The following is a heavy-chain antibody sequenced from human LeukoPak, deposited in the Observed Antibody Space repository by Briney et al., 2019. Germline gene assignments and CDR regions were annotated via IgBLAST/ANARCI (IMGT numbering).Heavy chain of an antibody. V-gene: IGHV1-69*04. CDR1: GGTFSSYA. CDR2: IILILGIA. CDR3: ASRGGPNYGGNYYYYYGMDV. J-gene: IGHJ6*02. D-gene: IGHD4-23*01. Sequence: ASVKVPCKASGGTFSSYAISWVRQAPGQGLEWMGRIILILGIANYAQKFQGRVTITADKSTSTAYMELSSLRSEDTAVYYCASRGGPNYGGNYYYYYGMDVWGQGTTVTVSS.